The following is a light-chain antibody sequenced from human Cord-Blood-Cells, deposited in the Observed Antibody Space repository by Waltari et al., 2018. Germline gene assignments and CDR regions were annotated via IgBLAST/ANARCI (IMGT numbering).Light chain of an antibody. V-gene: IGLV2-23*01. Sequence: QSALTQPASVSGSPGQSITISCTGTSSDGGGYNLVSWYQQHPGKAPKLMIYEGSKRPSGVSKRFSGSKSDSTASLTISGLQAEAEADYYCCSYAGSSGVVFGGGTKLTVL. J-gene: IGLJ2*01. CDR3: CSYAGSSGVV. CDR2: EGS. CDR1: SSDGGGYNL.